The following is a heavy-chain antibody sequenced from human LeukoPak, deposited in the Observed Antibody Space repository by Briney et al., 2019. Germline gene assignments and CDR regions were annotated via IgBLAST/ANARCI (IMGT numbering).Heavy chain of an antibody. Sequence: GGFLRLSCAASGFTFSTYAMHWVRQSPGKGLEWVAVISYDGRDKHHADSVKGRFTISRDNSKETLYLQMTSLRAEDTAVYYCAKDRNPIADFYFGIWGRGTPVTVSS. J-gene: IGHJ4*02. CDR1: GFTFSTYA. V-gene: IGHV3-30*18. D-gene: IGHD1-14*01. CDR3: AKDRNPIADFYFGI. CDR2: ISYDGRDK.